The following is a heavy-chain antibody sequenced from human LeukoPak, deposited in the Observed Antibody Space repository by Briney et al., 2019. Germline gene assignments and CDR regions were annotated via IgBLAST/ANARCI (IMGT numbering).Heavy chain of an antibody. Sequence: GASVKVSCKASGYTFTSYGISWVRQAPGQGLEWMGWISAYNGNTNYAQKLQGRVTMTTDTSTSTAYMELRSLRSDDTAVYYCAKDLSTYYHDSRTPDYWGQGTLVIVSS. CDR1: GYTFTSYG. D-gene: IGHD3-22*01. CDR2: ISAYNGNT. CDR3: AKDLSTYYHDSRTPDY. V-gene: IGHV1-18*01. J-gene: IGHJ4*02.